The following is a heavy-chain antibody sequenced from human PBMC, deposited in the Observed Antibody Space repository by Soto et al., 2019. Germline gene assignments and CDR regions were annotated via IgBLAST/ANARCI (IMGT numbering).Heavy chain of an antibody. CDR3: ARVVGALGHWFDP. J-gene: IGHJ5*02. V-gene: IGHV1-18*01. CDR2: ISAYNYNT. Sequence: QVQLVQSGAEVKKPGASVKVSCKASGYTFTSYGLSWVRQAPGQGLEWMGRISAYNYNTNYAQKLQGRVTMTTDTSTSTAYVELRSLRSDDTAVYYCARVVGALGHWFDPWGQGTLVSVCS. D-gene: IGHD1-26*01. CDR1: GYTFTSYG.